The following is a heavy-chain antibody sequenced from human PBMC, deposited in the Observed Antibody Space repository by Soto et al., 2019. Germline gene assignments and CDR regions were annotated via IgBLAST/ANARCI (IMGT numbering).Heavy chain of an antibody. Sequence: GGSLRLSCAASGFTFSIYWMHWVRQAPGKGLVWVSRINSDGSSTSYADSVKGRFTISRDNAKNTLYLQMNSLRAEDTAVYYCARGLLWFGELSPPGYWGQGTLVTVSS. J-gene: IGHJ4*02. V-gene: IGHV3-74*01. CDR1: GFTFSIYW. D-gene: IGHD3-10*01. CDR2: INSDGSST. CDR3: ARGLLWFGELSPPGY.